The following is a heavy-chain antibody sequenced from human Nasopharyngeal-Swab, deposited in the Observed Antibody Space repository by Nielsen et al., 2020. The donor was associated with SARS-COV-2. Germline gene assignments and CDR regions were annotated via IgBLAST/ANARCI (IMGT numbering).Heavy chain of an antibody. CDR1: GYIFINYL. V-gene: IGHV5-51*01. J-gene: IGHJ4*02. D-gene: IGHD2-21*02. CDR3: ARFQVTAGFDY. Sequence: KVSCKGSGYIFINYLIGWVRQMPGKGLEYMGIIYPGDSDPRYSPSFQGQVTISLDKSINTAYLQWSSLKASDTAMYYCARFQVTAGFDYWGQGTLVIVSS. CDR2: IYPGDSDP.